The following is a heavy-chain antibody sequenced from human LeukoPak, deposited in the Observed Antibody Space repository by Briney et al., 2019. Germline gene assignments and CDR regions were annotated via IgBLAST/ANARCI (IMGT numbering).Heavy chain of an antibody. D-gene: IGHD3-10*01. J-gene: IGHJ4*02. CDR2: IKQDGSEK. CDR3: AKVAHYYYGSESYYFFEH. V-gene: IGHV3-7*01. CDR1: GFTFSSYW. Sequence: PRGSLRLSCAASGFTFSSYWMSWVRQAPGKGLEWVANIKQDGSEKYYVDSVKGRFTISRDNAKNSLYLQMNSLRVEDTATYYCAKVAHYYYGSESYYFFEHWGQGTPVTASS.